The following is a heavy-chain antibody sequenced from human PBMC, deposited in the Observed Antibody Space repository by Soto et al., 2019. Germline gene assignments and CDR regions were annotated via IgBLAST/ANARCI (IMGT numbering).Heavy chain of an antibody. CDR1: GGTLSSYV. CDR2: ITPIFGPA. Sequence: QVQLVQSGAEVKKPGSSVRVPCKASGGTLSSYVLSWVRQAPAKGLEWMGGITPIFGPANYAQKFQGRVTITEDESTSTAYMELSSLRSEDTAVYYWARGRGYCSSTSCYRFDYWGQGTLVTVSS. D-gene: IGHD2-2*01. V-gene: IGHV1-69*01. CDR3: ARGRGYCSSTSCYRFDY. J-gene: IGHJ4*02.